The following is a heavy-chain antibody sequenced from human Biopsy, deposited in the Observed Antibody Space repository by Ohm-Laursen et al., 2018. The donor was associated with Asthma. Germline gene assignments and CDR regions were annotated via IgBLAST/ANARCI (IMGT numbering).Heavy chain of an antibody. CDR1: GFTFRSFG. D-gene: IGHD6-19*01. Sequence: SLRLSCSASGFTFRSFGMHWVRQAPGKGLEWVAVISYDGNHKFYEDSVKGRFTISRDNSKNTLYLQMNSLRAEDTALYHCGRDMGGFGSGWFPVEFWGQGTLVTVSS. J-gene: IGHJ4*02. CDR2: ISYDGNHK. CDR3: GRDMGGFGSGWFPVEF. V-gene: IGHV3-30*03.